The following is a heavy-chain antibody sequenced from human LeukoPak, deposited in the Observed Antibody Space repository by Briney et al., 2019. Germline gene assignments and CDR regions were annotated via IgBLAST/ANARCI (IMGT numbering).Heavy chain of an antibody. V-gene: IGHV3-30*03. Sequence: GRSLRLSCAASGFTFSGYGMQWVRQAPGKGLDWVAVISSDGGIKHYADSVKDRFTISRDNSRNTLDLQMNSLREEDTAVYYCAREAGYNYAPLDFWGQGTLVTVSS. CDR1: GFTFSGYG. J-gene: IGHJ4*02. CDR3: AREAGYNYAPLDF. D-gene: IGHD5-18*01. CDR2: ISSDGGIK.